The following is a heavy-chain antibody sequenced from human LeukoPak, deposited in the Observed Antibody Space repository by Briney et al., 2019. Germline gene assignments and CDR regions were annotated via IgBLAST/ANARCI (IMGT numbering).Heavy chain of an antibody. CDR1: GFTFSSYA. Sequence: GGSLRLSCAASGFTFSSYAMSWVRQAPGKGLEWVSSISGSGDTTYYADSVKGRFTISRDNSKNTLYLQMNSLRAEDTAVDYCAKVLRWDSSGGIDYWGQGTLVTVSS. D-gene: IGHD3-22*01. V-gene: IGHV3-23*01. CDR3: AKVLRWDSSGGIDY. CDR2: ISGSGDTT. J-gene: IGHJ4*02.